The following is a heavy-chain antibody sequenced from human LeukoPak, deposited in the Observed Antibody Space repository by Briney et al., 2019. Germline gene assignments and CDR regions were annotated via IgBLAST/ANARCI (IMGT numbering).Heavy chain of an antibody. D-gene: IGHD3-10*01. Sequence: GASVKVSCKASGYTFTGYYMHWVRQAPGQGLEWMGWINPNSGGTNYAQKFQGRVTMTRDTSISTVYMELSSLRSEDTAVYYCARAGRFTMVRGGGLPDYFDYWGQGTLVTVSS. CDR2: INPNSGGT. V-gene: IGHV1-2*02. CDR3: ARAGRFTMVRGGGLPDYFDY. J-gene: IGHJ4*02. CDR1: GYTFTGYY.